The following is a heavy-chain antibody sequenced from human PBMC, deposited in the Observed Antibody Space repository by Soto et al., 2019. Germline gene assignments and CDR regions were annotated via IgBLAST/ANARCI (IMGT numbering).Heavy chain of an antibody. Sequence: PSETLSLTCTVSGGSISSYYWSWIRQPPGKGLEWIGYIYYSGSTNYNPSLKSRVTISVDTSKNQFSLKLSSVTAADTAVYYCARGRSFTIFGVVIIRGRCNWFEPWGQGTLVTVPS. V-gene: IGHV4-59*12. J-gene: IGHJ5*02. CDR1: GGSISSYY. CDR2: IYYSGST. CDR3: ARGRSFTIFGVVIIRGRCNWFEP. D-gene: IGHD3-3*01.